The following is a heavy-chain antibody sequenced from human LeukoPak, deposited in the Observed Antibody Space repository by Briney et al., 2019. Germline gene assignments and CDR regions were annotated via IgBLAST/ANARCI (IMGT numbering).Heavy chain of an antibody. CDR3: ARGHIVVLTAPDY. CDR2: ISSSGSTI. V-gene: IGHV3-11*04. Sequence: PGGSLRLSCAASGFTFSDYYMSWIRQAPGKGLEWVSYISSSGSTIYYADSVKGRFTISRDNAKNTLYLQMNSLRAEDTAVYYCARGHIVVLTAPDYWGQGTLVTVSS. CDR1: GFTFSDYY. J-gene: IGHJ4*02. D-gene: IGHD2-21*02.